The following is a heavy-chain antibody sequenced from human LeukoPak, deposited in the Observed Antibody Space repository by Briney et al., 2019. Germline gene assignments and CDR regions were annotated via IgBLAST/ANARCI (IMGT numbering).Heavy chain of an antibody. D-gene: IGHD5-12*01. CDR3: ARDLNSGYENYFDY. CDR2: IIPIFGTA. V-gene: IGHV1-69*01. CDR1: GGTFSSYA. J-gene: IGHJ4*02. Sequence: SVKVSCKASGGTFSSYAISWVRQAPGQGLECMGGIIPIFGTANYAQKFQGRVTITADESTSTAYMELSSLRSEDTAVYYCARDLNSGYENYFDYWGQGTLVTVSS.